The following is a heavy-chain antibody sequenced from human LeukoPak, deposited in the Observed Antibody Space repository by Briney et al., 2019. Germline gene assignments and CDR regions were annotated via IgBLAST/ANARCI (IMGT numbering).Heavy chain of an antibody. CDR1: GFSFSSYN. V-gene: IGHV3-30*02. D-gene: IGHD2-8*01. CDR3: AKRYAENVDY. Sequence: GGSLRLSCAASGFSFSSYNMDWVLQAPGKGLEWVAFIRYDASTKYYGDSVKGRFTISRDNSKSTLYLQMNSLSAEDTAVYYCAKRYAENVDYWGQGTLVAVSS. CDR2: IRYDASTK. J-gene: IGHJ4*02.